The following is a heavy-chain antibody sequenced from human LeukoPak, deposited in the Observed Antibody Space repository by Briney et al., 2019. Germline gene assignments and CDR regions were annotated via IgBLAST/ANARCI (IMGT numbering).Heavy chain of an antibody. CDR3: ARARRWLQLFDY. D-gene: IGHD5-24*01. CDR2: ISYDGSNK. CDR1: GFTFSSYA. Sequence: GGSLRLSCAASGFTFSSYAMHWVRQAPGKGLEWVAVISYDGSNKYYADSVKGRFTISRDNSKNTLYLQMNSLRAEDTAVYYCARARRWLQLFDYWGQGTLVTVSS. V-gene: IGHV3-30*04. J-gene: IGHJ4*02.